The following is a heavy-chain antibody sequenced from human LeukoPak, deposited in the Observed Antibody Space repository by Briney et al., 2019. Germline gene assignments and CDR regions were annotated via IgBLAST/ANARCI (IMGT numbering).Heavy chain of an antibody. D-gene: IGHD3-16*01. CDR3: ARDLWGSGNWFDP. CDR1: GGSISSGGYY. V-gene: IGHV4-31*03. Sequence: PSETLSLTCTVSGGSISSGGYYWSWIRQHPGKGLEWIGYIYYSGSTYYNPSLKSRVTISVDTSKNQFSLKLSSVTAADTAVYYCARDLWGSGNWFDPWGHGTLVTVSS. J-gene: IGHJ5*02. CDR2: IYYSGST.